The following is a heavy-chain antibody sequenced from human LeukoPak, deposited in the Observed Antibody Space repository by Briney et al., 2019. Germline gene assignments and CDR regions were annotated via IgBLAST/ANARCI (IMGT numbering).Heavy chain of an antibody. J-gene: IGHJ4*02. CDR1: VGSISSGDYY. Sequence: SQTLSLTCTVSVGSISSGDYYWSWIRQPPGEGLEWIGCIYYSGSTYYNPSLKSRVTLSVDTSKNQFSLKLSSVTAADTAVYYCARESMLNYYDSSGYYYSFDYWGQGTLVTVSS. D-gene: IGHD3-22*01. V-gene: IGHV4-30-4*08. CDR2: IYYSGST. CDR3: ARESMLNYYDSSGYYYSFDY.